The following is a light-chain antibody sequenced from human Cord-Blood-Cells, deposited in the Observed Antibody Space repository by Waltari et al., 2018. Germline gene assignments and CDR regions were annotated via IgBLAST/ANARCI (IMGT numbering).Light chain of an antibody. V-gene: IGKV4-1*01. CDR2: WAS. CDR1: QSVLSSTNNKNY. Sequence: DIVMTQSPDSLAVSLGQRATINCKSSQSVLSSTNNKNYLAWYHQKPGQPPKLPIYWASTRESGVPDRFSGSGSGTDFTLTISSLQAEDVAVYYCQQYYSTPYTFGQGTKLEIK. J-gene: IGKJ2*01. CDR3: QQYYSTPYT.